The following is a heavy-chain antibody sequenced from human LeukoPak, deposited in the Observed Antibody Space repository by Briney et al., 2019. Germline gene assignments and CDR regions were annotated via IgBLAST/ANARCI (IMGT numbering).Heavy chain of an antibody. CDR2: IHYSGST. CDR3: ARHRGYCSSTSCQGWFDP. Sequence: SETLSLTCTVSGGSINSYYWSWIRQPPGRGLEWIGSIHYSGSTSYNPSLRSRVTVSVDKSKNQFSLKLSSVTAADTAVYYCARHRGYCSSTSCQGWFDPWGQGTLVTVSS. D-gene: IGHD2-2*01. V-gene: IGHV4-59*08. J-gene: IGHJ5*02. CDR1: GGSINSYY.